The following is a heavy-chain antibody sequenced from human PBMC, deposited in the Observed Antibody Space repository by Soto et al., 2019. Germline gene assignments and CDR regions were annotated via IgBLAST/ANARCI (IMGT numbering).Heavy chain of an antibody. D-gene: IGHD3-3*01. V-gene: IGHV1-2*04. J-gene: IGHJ1*01. CDR3: ARDYAFWSGYHPHLLSY. CDR2: INPNSGGT. Sequence: ASVKVSCKASGYTFTGYDMHWVRQAPGQGLEWMGWINPNSGGTNYAQKFQGWVTMTRDTSISTACMELRSLRSDDTAVYDCARDYAFWSGYHPHLLSYCGQGTLVPGSS. CDR1: GYTFTGYD.